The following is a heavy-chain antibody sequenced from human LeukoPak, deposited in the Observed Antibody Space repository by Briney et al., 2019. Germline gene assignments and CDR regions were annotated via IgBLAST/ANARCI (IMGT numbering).Heavy chain of an antibody. CDR3: ARLDEDFYYDGSGYNF. V-gene: IGHV5-51*01. J-gene: IGHJ4*02. CDR1: GYRFTNYR. CDR2: IYPGDSET. D-gene: IGHD3-22*01. Sequence: GESLKISCRASGYRFTNYRIAWVRQMLGRGLEWMGIIYPGDSETTYSPSFQGQVTISVDKAINTAYLQWRTLKTSDTAMYYCARLDEDFYYDGSGYNFWGQGTLVTVSS.